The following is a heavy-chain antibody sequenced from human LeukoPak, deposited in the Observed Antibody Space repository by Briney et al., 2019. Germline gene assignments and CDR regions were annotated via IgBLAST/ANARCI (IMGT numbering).Heavy chain of an antibody. CDR3: ARTLYCSGGSCYSGFDY. J-gene: IGHJ4*02. D-gene: IGHD2-15*01. CDR1: GYTFTSYY. Sequence: ASVKVSCKASGYTFTSYYMHWVRQAPGQGLEWMGIINPSGGSTSYAQKFQGGVTMTRDTSTSTVYMELSSLRSEDTAVYYCARTLYCSGGSCYSGFDYWGQGTLVTVSS. V-gene: IGHV1-46*01. CDR2: INPSGGST.